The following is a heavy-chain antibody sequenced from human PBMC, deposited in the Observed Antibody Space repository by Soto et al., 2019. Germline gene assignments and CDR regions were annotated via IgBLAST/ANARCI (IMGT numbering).Heavy chain of an antibody. CDR2: INPNSGGT. J-gene: IGHJ6*02. Sequence: ASVKVSCKASGYTFTGYYMHSVRQAPGQGLEWMGWINPNSGGTNYAQKFQGWVTMTRDTSISTAYMELSRLRSDDTAVYYCARVGGVADYGMDVWGQGTTVTVSS. V-gene: IGHV1-2*04. CDR3: ARVGGVADYGMDV. D-gene: IGHD2-15*01. CDR1: GYTFTGYY.